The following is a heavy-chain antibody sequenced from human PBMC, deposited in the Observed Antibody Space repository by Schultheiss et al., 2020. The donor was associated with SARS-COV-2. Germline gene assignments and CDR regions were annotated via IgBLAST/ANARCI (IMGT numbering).Heavy chain of an antibody. CDR1: GGSISSGGYY. J-gene: IGHJ6*02. CDR3: ARSRDAIFGVVIPAGYYYYGMDV. D-gene: IGHD3-3*01. CDR2: IYYSGST. Sequence: SETLSLTCTVSGGSISSGGYYWSWIRQHPGKGLEWIGYIYYSGSTNYNPSLKSRVTISVDTSKNQFSLKLSSVTAADTAVYYCARSRDAIFGVVIPAGYYYYGMDVWGQGTTVTVSS. V-gene: IGHV4-61*08.